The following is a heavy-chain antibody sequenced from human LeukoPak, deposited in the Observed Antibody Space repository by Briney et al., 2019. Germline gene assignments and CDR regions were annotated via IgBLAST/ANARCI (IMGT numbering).Heavy chain of an antibody. CDR2: INHNGNVN. V-gene: IGHV3-7*01. Sequence: GGSLRLSCAASGFTFSSYWMNWARQAPGKGLEWVASINHNGNVNYYEDSVKGRFTISRDNAKNSLYLQMSNLRAEDTAVYYCARARNSYGLDYWGQGTLVTVSS. CDR1: GFTFSSYW. CDR3: ARARNSYGLDY. D-gene: IGHD5-18*01. J-gene: IGHJ4*02.